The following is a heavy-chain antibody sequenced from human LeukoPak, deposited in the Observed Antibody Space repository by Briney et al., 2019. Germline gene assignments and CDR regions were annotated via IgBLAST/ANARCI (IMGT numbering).Heavy chain of an antibody. CDR3: ARSTSNIYNWNDFYVDY. D-gene: IGHD1-20*01. V-gene: IGHV4-59*01. Sequence: PSETLSLTCSVSDGSISYYYWSWIRQPSGKGLEWIGYIYHSGRTNYNPSLKSRVTVSLDTSKNQFSLKLSSVIAADTAVYYCARSTSNIYNWNDFYVDYWGQGTLVTVSS. CDR1: DGSISYYY. J-gene: IGHJ4*02. CDR2: IYHSGRT.